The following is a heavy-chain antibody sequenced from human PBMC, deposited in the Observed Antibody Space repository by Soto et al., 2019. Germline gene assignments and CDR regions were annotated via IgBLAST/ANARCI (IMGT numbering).Heavy chain of an antibody. D-gene: IGHD3-3*01. V-gene: IGHV4-59*01. CDR1: GGSITSYY. CDR2: NYHSGST. CDR3: TSRAHDF. Sequence: QVQLQESGPGLVKPSETLSVTCTVSGGSITSYYWSWIRQPPGKGLEWIGYNYHSGSTNSNPSLKSRVTISLDTSKSQFSLRLCSVTAADTAVYYCTSRAHDFWGPGTLVTVSS. J-gene: IGHJ4*02.